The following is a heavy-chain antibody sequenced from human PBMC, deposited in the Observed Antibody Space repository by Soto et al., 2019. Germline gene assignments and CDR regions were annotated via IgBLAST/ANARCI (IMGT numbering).Heavy chain of an antibody. J-gene: IGHJ2*01. V-gene: IGHV4-31*03. Sequence: QVQLQDSGPGLVKPSQTLSLTCTVSGGSISSGGYYWSWIRQHPGKGLEWIEYIYYSGSTYYNPSLKSRVTISVDTSKNQFSLKLSSVTAADTAVYYCARDMEDYYDSSGYYSSYWYFDLWGRGTLVTVSS. CDR1: GGSISSGGYY. CDR2: IYYSGST. D-gene: IGHD3-22*01. CDR3: ARDMEDYYDSSGYYSSYWYFDL.